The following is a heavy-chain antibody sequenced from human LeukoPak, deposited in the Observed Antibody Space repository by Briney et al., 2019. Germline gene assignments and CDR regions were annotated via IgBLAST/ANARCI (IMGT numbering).Heavy chain of an antibody. V-gene: IGHV1-69*05. CDR1: GGTFSSPT. CDR2: TTPIFGSA. Sequence: SVKVSCKASGGTFSSPTVSWVRQAPGQGLEWMGGTTPIFGSAEYAQKLQDRLTITTDDSTSTAYMILSSLRSEDTAVYYCARAPFHFDGSGFSMDAFDVWGQGTMVTVSS. J-gene: IGHJ3*01. CDR3: ARAPFHFDGSGFSMDAFDV. D-gene: IGHD3-22*01.